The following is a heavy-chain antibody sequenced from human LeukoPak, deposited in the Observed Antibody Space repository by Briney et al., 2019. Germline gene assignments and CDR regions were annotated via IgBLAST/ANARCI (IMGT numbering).Heavy chain of an antibody. V-gene: IGHV4-39*01. CDR1: GGSISSSSYY. D-gene: IGHD5-18*01. Sequence: SETLSLTCTVSGGSISSSSYYWGWIRQPPGKGLEWIGSIYYSGSTYYNPSLKSRVTISVDTSKNQFSLRLSSVTAADTAVYYCARLRGYSYGYLWGQGTLVTVSS. CDR2: IYYSGST. J-gene: IGHJ5*02. CDR3: ARLRGYSYGYL.